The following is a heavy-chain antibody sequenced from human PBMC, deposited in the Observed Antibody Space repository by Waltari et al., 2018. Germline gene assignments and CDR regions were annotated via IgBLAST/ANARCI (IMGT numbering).Heavy chain of an antibody. CDR2: IKQDGSEK. J-gene: IGHJ4*02. D-gene: IGHD6-13*01. V-gene: IGHV3-7*03. CDR3: ARDRPSSSWYDY. CDR1: GFTFIGYW. Sequence: EVQLVESGGGLVKPGGSLRLSCAASGFTFIGYWLGWVGQAPGKGLEWVANIKQDGSEKYYVDSVKGRFTISRDNAKNSLYLQMNSLRAEDTAVYYCARDRPSSSWYDYWGQGTLVTVSS.